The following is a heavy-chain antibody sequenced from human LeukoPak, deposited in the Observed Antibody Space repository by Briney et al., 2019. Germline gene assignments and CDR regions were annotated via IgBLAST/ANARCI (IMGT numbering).Heavy chain of an antibody. CDR3: ARDRYTYSGTYVFDY. CDR2: IKQDGSEK. CDR1: GFTFSSYW. D-gene: IGHD1-26*01. Sequence: PGGSLRLSCAASGFTFSSYWMSWVRQAPGKGLEWVANIKQDGSEKYYVDSVKGRFTISRDNAKNSLYLQMNSLRAEDTAVYYCARDRYTYSGTYVFDYWGQGTLVTVSS. V-gene: IGHV3-7*01. J-gene: IGHJ4*02.